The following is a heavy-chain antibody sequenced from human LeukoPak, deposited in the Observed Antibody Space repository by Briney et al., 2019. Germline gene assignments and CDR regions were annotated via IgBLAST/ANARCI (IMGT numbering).Heavy chain of an antibody. CDR2: IYYSGST. CDR1: GGSISSGGYY. Sequence: PSQTLSLTCTVSGGSISSGGYYWSWIRQHPGKGLEWIGYIYYSGSTYYNPSLKSRVTISVDTSKNQFSLKLSSVTAADTAVYYCARRYSYDSSGYFWFDPWGQGTLVTVS. V-gene: IGHV4-31*03. D-gene: IGHD3-22*01. CDR3: ARRYSYDSSGYFWFDP. J-gene: IGHJ5*02.